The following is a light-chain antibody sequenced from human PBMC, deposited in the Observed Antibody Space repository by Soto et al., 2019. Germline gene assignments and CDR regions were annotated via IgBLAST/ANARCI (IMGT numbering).Light chain of an antibody. V-gene: IGLV2-8*01. CDR3: SSYAGNLYV. Sequence: QSALTQPPSASGSPGQSVTISCTGTSSDVGGYNYVSWYQQHPGKAPKLMIYEVSKRPSGVPDRFSGSKSDNTASLTVSGLQAEDAADYYCSSYAGNLYVFGTGTKLTVL. CDR1: SSDVGGYNY. CDR2: EVS. J-gene: IGLJ1*01.